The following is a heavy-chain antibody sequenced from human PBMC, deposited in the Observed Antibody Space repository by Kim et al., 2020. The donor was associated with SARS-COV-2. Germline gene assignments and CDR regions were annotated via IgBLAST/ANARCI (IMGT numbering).Heavy chain of an antibody. CDR1: GLTFSSYG. D-gene: IGHD3-10*01. CDR2: ISYDGSNK. J-gene: IGHJ6*01. Sequence: GGSLRLSCAASGLTFSSYGMHWVRQAPGKGLEWVAVISYDGSNKYYADSVKGRFTISRDNSKNTLYLQMNSLRAEDPAVYYCAGVLDYYGSGSYYSPPVYGMDVWGQGTTVTVSS. V-gene: IGHV3-33*01. CDR3: AGVLDYYGSGSYYSPPVYGMDV.